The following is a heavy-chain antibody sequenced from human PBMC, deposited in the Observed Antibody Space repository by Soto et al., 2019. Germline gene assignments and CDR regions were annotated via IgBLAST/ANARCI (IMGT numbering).Heavy chain of an antibody. Sequence: QVQLVQSGAEVKKTGSSVKVSCKASGGTFSSYTISWVRQAPGQGLEWMGRIIPILGIANYAQKFQGRVTITADKFTSTPYMELSSLRSEDTAVYYCASSLYGDYSDYWGQGTLVTVSS. CDR3: ASSLYGDYSDY. V-gene: IGHV1-69*02. CDR2: IIPILGIA. J-gene: IGHJ4*02. CDR1: GGTFSSYT. D-gene: IGHD4-17*01.